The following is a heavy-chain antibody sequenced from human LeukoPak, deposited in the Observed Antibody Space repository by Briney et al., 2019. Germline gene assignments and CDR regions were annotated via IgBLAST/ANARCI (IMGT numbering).Heavy chain of an antibody. CDR2: INHSGST. V-gene: IGHV4-34*01. J-gene: IGHJ6*03. CDR1: GGSFSGYY. Sequence: SETLSLTCAVYGGSFSGYYWSWIRQPPGKGLEWIGEINHSGSTNYNPSLKSRVTISVDTSKNQFSLKLSSVTAADTAVYYCARGWAFSYYGSAPRTMDVWGKGTTVTVPS. CDR3: ARGWAFSYYGSAPRTMDV. D-gene: IGHD3-10*01.